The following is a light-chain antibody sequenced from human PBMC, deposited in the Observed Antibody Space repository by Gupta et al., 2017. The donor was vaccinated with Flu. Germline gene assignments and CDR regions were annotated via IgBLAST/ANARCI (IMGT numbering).Light chain of an antibody. CDR3: QSYDTTIHWV. V-gene: IGLV6-57*03. CDR1: SGSITSNY. Sequence: FTLTQPHSLSASPGTTVVLSCTRSSGSITSNYVQWYQQRPGSAPNNLIFEDNQRRSGGPDRFSGSVDSATNAASLTISGLKAEDEADYYCQSYDTTIHWVFGGGTKLTVL. CDR2: EDN. J-gene: IGLJ3*02.